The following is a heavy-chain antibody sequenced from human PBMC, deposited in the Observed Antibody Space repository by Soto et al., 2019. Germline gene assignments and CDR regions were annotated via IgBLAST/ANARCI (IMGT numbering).Heavy chain of an antibody. CDR1: GGSISSSNW. J-gene: IGHJ3*02. Sequence: ASETLSLTCAVSGGSISSSNWWSWVRQPPGKGLEWIGEIYHSGSTNYNPSLKSRVTISVDKSKNQFSLKLSSVTAADTAVYYCARDACSGGSCYEPRDAFDIWGQGXMVTVSS. V-gene: IGHV4-4*02. D-gene: IGHD2-15*01. CDR3: ARDACSGGSCYEPRDAFDI. CDR2: IYHSGST.